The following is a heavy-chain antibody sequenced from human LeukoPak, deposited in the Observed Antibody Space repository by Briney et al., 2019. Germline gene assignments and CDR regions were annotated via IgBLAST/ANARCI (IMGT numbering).Heavy chain of an antibody. CDR1: GYSISSGYY. Sequence: SETLSLTCTVSGYSISSGYYWGWIRQPPGKGLEWIGSIYHSGSTFQNPSLKSRVTISVDTSKNQFSLKLSSVTAADTAVYYCARHHGDCSSTSCYASYYYYYMDVWGKGTTVTVSS. J-gene: IGHJ6*03. CDR3: ARHHGDCSSTSCYASYYYYYMDV. D-gene: IGHD2-2*01. V-gene: IGHV4-38-2*02. CDR2: IYHSGST.